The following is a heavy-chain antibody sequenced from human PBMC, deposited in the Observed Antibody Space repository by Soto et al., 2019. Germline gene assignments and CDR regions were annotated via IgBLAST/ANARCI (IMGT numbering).Heavy chain of an antibody. J-gene: IGHJ4*02. D-gene: IGHD3-3*01. Sequence: PXGSLRLSCAASGXTFSSYSMSWVRQAPGEGLECVSTISGSGGTKYYADSVKCRFTISRDNSKNTLYLQMNSLRDEDTAVYYFAKVRSTTIFDVVSLFDYWGQGTLGTVSS. CDR3: AKVRSTTIFDVVSLFDY. CDR2: ISGSGGTK. V-gene: IGHV3-23*01. CDR1: GXTFSSYS.